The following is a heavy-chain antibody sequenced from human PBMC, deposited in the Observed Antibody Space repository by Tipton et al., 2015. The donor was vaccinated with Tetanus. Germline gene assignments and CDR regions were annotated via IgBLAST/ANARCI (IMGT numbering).Heavy chain of an antibody. CDR3: ARESPYDFNVPY. V-gene: IGHV4-59*05. CDR2: IYYSGST. Sequence: GLVKPSETLSLTCSVSGGSISSYYWSWIRQPPGKGLEWIGSIYYSGSTHYNPSLKSRVTISVDTSNNQFSLKLSSVTAADTAVYYCARESPYDFNVPYWGQGTLVTVSS. CDR1: GGSISSYY. D-gene: IGHD3-3*01. J-gene: IGHJ4*02.